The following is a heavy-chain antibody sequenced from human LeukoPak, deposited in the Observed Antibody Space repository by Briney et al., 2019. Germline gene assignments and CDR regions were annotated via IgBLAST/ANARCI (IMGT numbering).Heavy chain of an antibody. Sequence: ASVQVSCKASGYTVSGYDINWVRQATGQGLEWMGWLNPNSGNTGYTQKFQGRVTMTRNTSISTAYMELSSLRSEDTAVYYCARVPSYCTSGSCYYYYGLDVWGEGTTVTVSS. CDR2: LNPNSGNT. V-gene: IGHV1-8*01. CDR3: ARVPSYCTSGSCYYYYGLDV. J-gene: IGHJ6*04. CDR1: GYTVSGYD. D-gene: IGHD2-15*01.